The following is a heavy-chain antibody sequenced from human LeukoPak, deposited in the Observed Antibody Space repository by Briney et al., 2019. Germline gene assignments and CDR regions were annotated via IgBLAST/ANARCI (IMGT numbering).Heavy chain of an antibody. J-gene: IGHJ4*02. D-gene: IGHD2-2*01. Sequence: GGSLRLSCAASGFTFSSYAMSWVRQAPGKGLEWVSTISGSGDYTSYADSVKGRFTISRDNSKNTLYLQMNRLSAEDTAVYYCARRIPATASGLDYWGQGTLVTVSS. V-gene: IGHV3-23*01. CDR1: GFTFSSYA. CDR3: ARRIPATASGLDY. CDR2: ISGSGDYT.